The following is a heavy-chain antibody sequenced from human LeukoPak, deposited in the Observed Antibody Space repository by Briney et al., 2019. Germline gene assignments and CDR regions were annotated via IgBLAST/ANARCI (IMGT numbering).Heavy chain of an antibody. CDR1: GFTFSSYG. CDR3: AKAGRGFYFDY. D-gene: IGHD1-26*01. V-gene: IGHV3-30*18. J-gene: IGHJ4*02. CDR2: ISYDGSNK. Sequence: GGSLRLSCAASGFTFSSYGMHWVRQAPGKGLEWVAVISYDGSNKYYADSVKGRFTISRDNSKNTLYLQMNSLRAEDTAVYYCAKAGRGFYFDYWGQGTLVTVSS.